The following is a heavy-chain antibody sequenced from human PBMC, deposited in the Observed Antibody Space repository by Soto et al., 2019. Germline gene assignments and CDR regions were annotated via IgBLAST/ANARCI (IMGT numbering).Heavy chain of an antibody. CDR3: AKDLVGGVAMPTTIA. J-gene: IGHJ5*02. V-gene: IGHV4-4*02. Sequence: QVQLQESGPGLVKPSGTLSLTCAVSGASISGGNWWSWVRQPPGKGLEWIGEIYYTGSTNYNPSLKSRLTMSVDRSKNQFSLKLNSVTDADTAIYFCAKDLVGGVAMPTTIAWGQGTLVTVSS. CDR1: GASISGGNW. CDR2: IYYTGST. D-gene: IGHD2-8*02.